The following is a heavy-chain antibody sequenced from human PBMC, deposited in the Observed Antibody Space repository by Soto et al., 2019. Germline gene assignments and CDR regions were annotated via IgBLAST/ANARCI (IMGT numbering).Heavy chain of an antibody. CDR3: ARIEYGLYV. Sequence: EVQLVQSGGGRGQPGGSLKLACEASGFTFSVSAIHWVRLASGKGLEWVGRIRTRKNRYVTIYAESVKGRLSLSRDESKNTTYLQMNSLKTEDTAVYYCARIEYGLYVWGQGTTVIVS. CDR1: GFTFSVSA. CDR2: IRTRKNRYVT. J-gene: IGHJ6*02. V-gene: IGHV3-73*02. D-gene: IGHD6-6*01.